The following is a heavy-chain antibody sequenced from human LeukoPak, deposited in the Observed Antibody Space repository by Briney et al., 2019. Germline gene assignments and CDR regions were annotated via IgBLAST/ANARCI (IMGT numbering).Heavy chain of an antibody. CDR3: ARGSGYDYGTVDDAFDI. Sequence: GGSLRLSCAASGFTFSSYSMNWVRQAPGKRLEWVSSISSSSSYIYYADSVKGRFTISRDNAKNSLYLQMNSLGAEDTAVYYCARGSGYDYGTVDDAFDIWGQGTMVTVSS. J-gene: IGHJ3*02. CDR2: ISSSSSYI. V-gene: IGHV3-21*01. CDR1: GFTFSSYS. D-gene: IGHD5-12*01.